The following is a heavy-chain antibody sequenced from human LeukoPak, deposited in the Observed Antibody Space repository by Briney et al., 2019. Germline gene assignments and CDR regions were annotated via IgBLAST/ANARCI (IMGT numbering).Heavy chain of an antibody. CDR2: IYSGGST. V-gene: IGHV3-53*01. J-gene: IGHJ4*02. CDR3: ARAPGGSDPGGVN. D-gene: IGHD3-16*02. Sequence: GGSLRLSCAASGFTVSSNYMSWVHQAPGKGLEWVSTIYSGGSTYHAESVKGRFTISRDNSKNTLYLQMNSLRAEDTAVYYCARAPGGSDPGGVNWGQGTLVTVSS. CDR1: GFTVSSNY.